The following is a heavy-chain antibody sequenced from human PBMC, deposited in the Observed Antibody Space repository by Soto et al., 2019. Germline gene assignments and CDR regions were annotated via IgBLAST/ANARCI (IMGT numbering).Heavy chain of an antibody. CDR1: GFTFNNHA. Sequence: GVSMRVSCAAFGFTFNNHAICWVRKAPGKGLECVSGISGGGGATYYADSVKGRFTISRDNSKNTLYLQMNSLRAEDTAVYYCAKDFLSDFGIGYSLDVFDFWGQGTLVTVSP. CDR3: AKDFLSDFGIGYSLDVFDF. D-gene: IGHD3-3*01. V-gene: IGHV3-23*01. CDR2: ISGGGGAT. J-gene: IGHJ3*01.